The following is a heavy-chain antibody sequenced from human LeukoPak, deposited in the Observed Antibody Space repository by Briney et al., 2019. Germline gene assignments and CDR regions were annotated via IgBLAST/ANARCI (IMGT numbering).Heavy chain of an antibody. J-gene: IGHJ5*02. CDR1: GFTFSNYW. CDR3: IRDFRSADL. V-gene: IGHV3-74*01. Sequence: GGSLRLSCVASGFTFSNYWMHWVRHPPGKGLVWVSRIYVDGRTTNYADSVKGRFTISRDNAKNTVYLEMNSLSVEDTATYYCIRDFRSADLWGQGTLVTVSS. CDR2: IYVDGRTT.